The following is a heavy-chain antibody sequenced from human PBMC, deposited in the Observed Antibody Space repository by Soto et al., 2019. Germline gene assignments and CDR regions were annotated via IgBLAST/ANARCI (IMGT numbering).Heavy chain of an antibody. CDR3: ARAVTWGLDV. Sequence: EVQLVESGGGLVQPGGSLRLSCAASGFTFSLYSMSWVRQAPGKGLEWVSYISRSSTGIHYADSVKGRFPISRDDATNSMHLQMHSLRDGDTAVYYCARAVTWGLDVWGQGTTVSISS. J-gene: IGHJ6*02. D-gene: IGHD3-10*01. CDR1: GFTFSLYS. CDR2: ISRSSTGI. V-gene: IGHV3-48*02.